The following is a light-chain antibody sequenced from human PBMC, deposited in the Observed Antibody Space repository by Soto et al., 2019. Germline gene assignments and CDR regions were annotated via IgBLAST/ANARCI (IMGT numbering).Light chain of an antibody. Sequence: EIVMTQSPATLSVSPGERATFSCRASQSVSSNLAWYQQKPGQAPRLLIYGASTRATGIPARFSGSGSGTEFTLTISSLQSEDFAVYYCQQYNNWRTFGQGTKVDI. V-gene: IGKV3-15*01. J-gene: IGKJ1*01. CDR2: GAS. CDR1: QSVSSN. CDR3: QQYNNWRT.